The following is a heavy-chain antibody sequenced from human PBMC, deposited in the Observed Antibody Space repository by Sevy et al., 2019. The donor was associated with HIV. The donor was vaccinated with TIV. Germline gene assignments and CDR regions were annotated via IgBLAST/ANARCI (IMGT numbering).Heavy chain of an antibody. Sequence: GGSLRLSCTASGFSFSIHSMHWVRQAPGKGLEWVSFILHDGSRQDYADSVKGRFIISRDNAKNTVYLEMSGLRPEDTATYYCARDSREYDSGGSLDSWGQGTLVTVSS. V-gene: IGHV3-30*04. CDR2: ILHDGSRQ. CDR1: GFSFSIHS. J-gene: IGHJ4*02. D-gene: IGHD6-25*01. CDR3: ARDSREYDSGGSLDS.